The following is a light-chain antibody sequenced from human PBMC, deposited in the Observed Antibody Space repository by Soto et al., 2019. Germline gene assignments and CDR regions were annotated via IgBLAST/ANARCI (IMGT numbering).Light chain of an antibody. CDR1: QSVSSTY. J-gene: IGKJ4*01. CDR3: QQYAGSPLA. V-gene: IGKV3-20*01. Sequence: EIVLTQTPGTQSLSPGERATLSCRASQSVSSTYLAWYQQRPGQAPRLLIYGASSRATGIPDRFSGSGSGTDFTLTISRLEPEDFAVYYCQQYAGSPLAFGGGTKVEIK. CDR2: GAS.